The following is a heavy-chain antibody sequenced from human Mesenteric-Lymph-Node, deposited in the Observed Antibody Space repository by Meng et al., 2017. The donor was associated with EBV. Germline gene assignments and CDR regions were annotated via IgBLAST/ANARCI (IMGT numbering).Heavy chain of an antibody. CDR1: GGSISSNNW. CDR2: IFHTGST. V-gene: IGHV4-4*02. Sequence: QGQLVELGPGQVKPSGSVSLSCTVSGGSISSNNWWTWVRQPPGKGLEWIGEIFHTGSTNYNPSLKSRVTMSVDKSKNLFSLTLNSVIAADTAVYYCASHTTYSTTGYLFLQHWGQGTLVTVSS. J-gene: IGHJ1*01. CDR3: ASHTTYSTTGYLFLQH. D-gene: IGHD3-9*01.